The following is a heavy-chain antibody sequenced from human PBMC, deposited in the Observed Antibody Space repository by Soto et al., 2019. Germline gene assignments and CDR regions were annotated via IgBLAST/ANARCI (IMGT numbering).Heavy chain of an antibody. J-gene: IGHJ4*02. D-gene: IGHD1-26*01. CDR1: GGSISSGGYS. Sequence: QLQLQESGSGLVKPSQTLSLTCAVSGGSISSGGYSWSWIRQPPGKGLEWIGYIYHSGSTYYNPSLSRRRTISVDRSNSQFSLKLTSVTAADTAVYYSAAGAALPRYSWGQGTLVTVSS. CDR2: IYHSGST. CDR3: AAGAALPRYS. V-gene: IGHV4-30-2*01.